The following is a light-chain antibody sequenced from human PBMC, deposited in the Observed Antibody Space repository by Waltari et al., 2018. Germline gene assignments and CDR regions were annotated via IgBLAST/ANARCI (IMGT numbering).Light chain of an antibody. V-gene: IGLV2-23*01. CDR3: CSYAGSNSWV. CDR2: EGS. J-gene: IGLJ3*02. Sequence: QSALTQPASVSGSPGQSITIPCTGTSSDVGSYNLVPWYQQHPGKVPKFMIYEGSERPSGVSNRFSGTKSGNTATLTISGLQAEDEADYYCCSYAGSNSWVFGGGTKLTVV. CDR1: SSDVGSYNL.